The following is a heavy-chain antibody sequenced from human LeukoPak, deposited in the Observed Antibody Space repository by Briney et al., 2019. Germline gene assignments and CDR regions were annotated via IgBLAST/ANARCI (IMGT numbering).Heavy chain of an antibody. CDR1: GFTFSTYS. V-gene: IGHV3-48*01. J-gene: IGHJ2*01. CDR2: ISSSPDTI. Sequence: PGGSLRLSCAASGFTFSTYSMNWVRQAPGKGLEWVSYISSSPDTIYYADSVKGRFTISRDSSKNTLFLHMNTLRAEDTAIYYCAKDRTVGASYWYFDLWGRGTLVTVSS. D-gene: IGHD1-26*01. CDR3: AKDRTVGASYWYFDL.